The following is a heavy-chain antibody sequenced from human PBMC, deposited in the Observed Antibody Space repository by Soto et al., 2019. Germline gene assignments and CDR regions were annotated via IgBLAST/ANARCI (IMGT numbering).Heavy chain of an antibody. V-gene: IGHV3-30-3*01. CDR2: ISYDGSNK. CDR1: GFTFSSYA. D-gene: IGHD6-19*01. Sequence: QVQLVESGGGVVQPGRSLRLSCAASGFTFSSYAMHWVRQAPGKGLEWVAVISYDGSNKYYADSVKGRFTISRDNSKNTLYLQMNSLRAEDTAVYYCARDQWRDYCYDYGMDVWGQGTTVTVSS. J-gene: IGHJ6*02. CDR3: ARDQWRDYCYDYGMDV.